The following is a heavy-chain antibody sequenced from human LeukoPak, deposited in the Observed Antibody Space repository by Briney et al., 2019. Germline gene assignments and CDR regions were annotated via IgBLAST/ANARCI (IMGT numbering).Heavy chain of an antibody. CDR2: IYYSGST. CDR1: GGSISSYY. J-gene: IGHJ4*02. Sequence: SEILSLTCTVSGGSISSYYWSWIRQPPGKGLEWIGYIYYSGSTNYNPSLKSRVTISVDTSKNQFSLKLSSVTAADTAVYYCARHFRPNSGSYRWGFDYWGQGTLVTVSS. V-gene: IGHV4-59*08. CDR3: ARHFRPNSGSYRWGFDY. D-gene: IGHD1-26*01.